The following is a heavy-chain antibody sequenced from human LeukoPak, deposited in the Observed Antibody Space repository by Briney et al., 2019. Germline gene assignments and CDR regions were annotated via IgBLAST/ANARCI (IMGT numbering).Heavy chain of an antibody. CDR2: ISGSGDRT. J-gene: IGHJ4*02. V-gene: IGHV3-23*01. CDR3: ARGSYYSDY. CDR1: GFTFSSYA. Sequence: GGSLRLSCAASGFTFSSYAMSWVRQAPGKGLEWVSAISGSGDRTYYADSVKGRFTISRDNAKNSLYLQMNSLRAEDTAVYYCARGSYYSDYWGQGTLVTVSS.